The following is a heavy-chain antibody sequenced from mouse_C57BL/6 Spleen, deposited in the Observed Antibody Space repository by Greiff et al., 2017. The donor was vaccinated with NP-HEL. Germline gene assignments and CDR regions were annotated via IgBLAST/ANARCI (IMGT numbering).Heavy chain of an antibody. J-gene: IGHJ2*01. Sequence: EVQLQQSGPELVKPGASVKISCKASGYTFTDYYMNWVKQSHGKSLEWIGDINPNNGGTSYNQKFKGKATLTVDKSSSTAYMELRSLTSEDSAVYYCARSRGADTAQATSDYWGQGTTLTVSS. CDR1: GYTFTDYY. V-gene: IGHV1-26*01. D-gene: IGHD3-2*02. CDR3: ARSRGADTAQATSDY. CDR2: INPNNGGT.